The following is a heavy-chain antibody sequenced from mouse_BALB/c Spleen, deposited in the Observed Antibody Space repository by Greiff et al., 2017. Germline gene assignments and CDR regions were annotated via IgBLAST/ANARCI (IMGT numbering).Heavy chain of an antibody. CDR1: GYTFTSYT. D-gene: IGHD4-1*01. V-gene: IGHV1-4*02. Sequence: QVQLQQSAAELARPGASVKMSCKASGYTFTSYTMHWVKQRPGQGLEWIGYINPSSGYTEYNQKFKDKTTLTADKSSSTAYMQLSSLTSEDSAVYYCARFWDGTWFAYWGQGTLVTVSA. CDR3: ARFWDGTWFAY. J-gene: IGHJ3*01. CDR2: INPSSGYT.